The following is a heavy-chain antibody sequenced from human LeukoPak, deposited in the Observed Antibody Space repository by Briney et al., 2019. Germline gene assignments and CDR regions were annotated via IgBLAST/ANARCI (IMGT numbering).Heavy chain of an antibody. CDR1: GCRFITFG. J-gene: IGHJ4*02. V-gene: IGHV1-18*01. Sequence: GASVKVSCKTSGCRFITFGIIWVRQAPGQGLEWMGWINPYNGNRYYAKKFQGRFNMTTDTSTSTVYLELQTLTSDDTAIYYCARFQASEFRGFDHWGQGTLITVSS. CDR2: INPYNGNR. D-gene: IGHD3-10*01. CDR3: ARFQASEFRGFDH.